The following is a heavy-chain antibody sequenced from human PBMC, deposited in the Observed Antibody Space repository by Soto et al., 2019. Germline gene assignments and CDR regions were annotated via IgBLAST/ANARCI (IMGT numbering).Heavy chain of an antibody. CDR3: ARQLTTVTTVCFDY. CDR2: IYYTGST. CDR1: GDSVSSGSYY. D-gene: IGHD4-17*01. Sequence: PSETLSLTCTVSGDSVSSGSYYWSWIRQPPGKGLEWIGYIYYTGSTNYNTSLKNRVTISVDTSKNHFSLKLSSVTAADTAVYYCARQLTTVTTVCFDYWGQGTLVTVSS. J-gene: IGHJ4*02. V-gene: IGHV4-61*03.